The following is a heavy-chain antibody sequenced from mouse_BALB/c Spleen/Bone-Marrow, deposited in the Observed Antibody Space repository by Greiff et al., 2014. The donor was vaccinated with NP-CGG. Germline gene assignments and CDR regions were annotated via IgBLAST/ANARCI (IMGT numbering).Heavy chain of an antibody. Sequence: VKLVESGAELVRPGASVKLSCKASGYTFTSYWINWVKQRPGQGLEWIGNIYPSDSYTNYNQKFKDKATLTVDKSSSTAYMQLSSTTSKDSAVYYCTRSYGSSYEYYFDYWGQGTTLTVSS. J-gene: IGHJ2*01. D-gene: IGHD1-1*01. CDR2: IYPSDSYT. CDR1: GYTFTSYW. V-gene: IGHV1-69*02. CDR3: TRSYGSSYEYYFDY.